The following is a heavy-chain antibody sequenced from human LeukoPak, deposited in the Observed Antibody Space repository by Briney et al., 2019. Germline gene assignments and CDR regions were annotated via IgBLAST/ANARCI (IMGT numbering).Heavy chain of an antibody. CDR1: GFTVSSNY. J-gene: IGHJ4*02. CDR3: ARVGTPVTGAGYFDY. CDR2: IYSGGST. Sequence: PGGSLRLSCAASGFTVSSNYMSWVRQAPGKGLEWASVIYSGGSTYYADSVKGRFTISRDNSKNTLYLQMNSLRAEDTAVYYCARVGTPVTGAGYFDYWGQGTLVTVSS. V-gene: IGHV3-66*01. D-gene: IGHD5-18*01.